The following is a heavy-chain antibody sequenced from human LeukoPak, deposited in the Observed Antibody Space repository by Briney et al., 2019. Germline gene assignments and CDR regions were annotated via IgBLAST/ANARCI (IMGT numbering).Heavy chain of an antibody. CDR3: VKDLILGYSYRHHLDS. V-gene: IGHV3-30*02. J-gene: IGHJ4*02. CDR2: IRYDGSNK. Sequence: GGSLRLSCAASGFTFSSYGMHWVRQAPGKGLEWVAFIRYDGSNKYYADSVKGRFTISRDKSKNTLYLQMDSLRAEDTAVYYCVKDLILGYSYRHHLDSWGQGTLVTVSS. CDR1: GFTFSSYG. D-gene: IGHD5-18*01.